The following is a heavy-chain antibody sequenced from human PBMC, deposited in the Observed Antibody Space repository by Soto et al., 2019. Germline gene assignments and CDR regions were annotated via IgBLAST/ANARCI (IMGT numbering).Heavy chain of an antibody. CDR3: AKSLGGYCSGGSCYTQPPSEY. CDR1: GFTFSSYA. D-gene: IGHD2-15*01. V-gene: IGHV3-23*01. CDR2: ISGSGGST. Sequence: PGGSLRLSCASSGFTFSSYAMSCVRHSPGKWLEWVSAISGSGGSTYYADSVKGRFTISRDNSKNTLYLQMNSLRAEDTAVYYCAKSLGGYCSGGSCYTQPPSEYWGQRTLVSVSS. J-gene: IGHJ4*02.